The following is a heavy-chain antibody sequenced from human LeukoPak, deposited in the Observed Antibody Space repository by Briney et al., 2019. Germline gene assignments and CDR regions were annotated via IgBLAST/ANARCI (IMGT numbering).Heavy chain of an antibody. V-gene: IGHV1-2*02. CDR2: INPNSGDT. D-gene: IGHD4-17*01. CDR1: GYTFTGYS. Sequence: ASVMVSCKASGYTFTGYSIYWVRQAPGQGLEWMGWINPNSGDTNFAQKFQDRVTLTRDTSISTAYTELTNLRSDDTAVYYCARPNGDYYNWFDPWGQGTLVTVSS. CDR3: ARPNGDYYNWFDP. J-gene: IGHJ5*02.